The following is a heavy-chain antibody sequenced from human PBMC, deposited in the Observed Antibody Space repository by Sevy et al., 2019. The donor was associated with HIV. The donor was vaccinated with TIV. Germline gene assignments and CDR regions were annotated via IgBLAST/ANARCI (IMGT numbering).Heavy chain of an antibody. V-gene: IGHV3-30*09. D-gene: IGHD3-10*01. CDR2: ISDDGSNK. CDR3: AREGQLWFVYYFDN. J-gene: IGHJ4*02. Sequence: GGSLRLSCTASGFTFRNYAMNWVRRAPGKGLERVALISDDGSNKYYADSVRGRFAISRDNSKNTLYLQMNSLRPEDTAIYYCAREGQLWFVYYFDNWGQGTLVTVSS. CDR1: GFTFRNYA.